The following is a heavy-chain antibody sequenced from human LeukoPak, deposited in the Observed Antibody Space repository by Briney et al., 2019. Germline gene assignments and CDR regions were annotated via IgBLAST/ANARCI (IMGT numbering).Heavy chain of an antibody. CDR2: ISSSSGYI. Sequence: GGSLRLSCAASGFIFSRYVMSWVRQAPGKGLEWVSSISSSSGYIYYADSVKGRFTISRDNAKNSLYLQMNSLRAEDTAVYYCARDSSGYLYWGQGTLVTVSS. D-gene: IGHD3-22*01. CDR3: ARDSSGYLY. J-gene: IGHJ4*02. V-gene: IGHV3-21*01. CDR1: GFIFSRYV.